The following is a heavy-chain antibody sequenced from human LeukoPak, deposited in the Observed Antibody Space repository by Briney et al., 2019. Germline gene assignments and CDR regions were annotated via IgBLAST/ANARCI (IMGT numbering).Heavy chain of an antibody. CDR1: GFTFSSYA. V-gene: IGHV3-30-3*01. Sequence: GGSLRLSCAASGFTFSSYAMHWVRQALGKGLEWVAVISYDGSNKYYADSVKGRFTISRDNSKNTLYLQMNSLRAEDTAVYYCARGGGPTVTTGSDYWGQGTLVTVSS. CDR2: ISYDGSNK. J-gene: IGHJ4*02. D-gene: IGHD4-4*01. CDR3: ARGGGPTVTTGSDY.